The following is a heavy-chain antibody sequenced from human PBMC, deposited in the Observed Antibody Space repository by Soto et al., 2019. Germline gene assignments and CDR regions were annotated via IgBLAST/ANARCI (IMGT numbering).Heavy chain of an antibody. Sequence: PSVTLSLTCAVYGGSFSGYYWSWFRQPPGKGLEWIGEINHSGSTNYNPSLKSRVTISVDTSKNQFSLKLSSVTAADTAVYYCARRGYDILAGYYGGYYGMDVWGQGTTVTVSS. CDR1: GGSFSGYY. CDR2: INHSGST. CDR3: ARRGYDILAGYYGGYYGMDV. V-gene: IGHV4-34*01. J-gene: IGHJ6*02. D-gene: IGHD3-9*01.